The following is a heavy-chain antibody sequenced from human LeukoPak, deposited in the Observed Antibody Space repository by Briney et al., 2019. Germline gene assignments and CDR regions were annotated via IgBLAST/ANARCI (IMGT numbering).Heavy chain of an antibody. V-gene: IGHV3-23*01. Sequence: GGSLRLSCAASGFTFSNYAMSWVRQAPGKGLEWVSAISGSGGTTYYADSVKGRFTISRDNSKNTLYLQMNSLRADDTAVYYCAKNRQSTYYYYGMDVWGQGTTVTVSS. J-gene: IGHJ6*02. CDR3: AKNRQSTYYYYGMDV. CDR1: GFTFSNYA. CDR2: ISGSGGTT. D-gene: IGHD2-2*01.